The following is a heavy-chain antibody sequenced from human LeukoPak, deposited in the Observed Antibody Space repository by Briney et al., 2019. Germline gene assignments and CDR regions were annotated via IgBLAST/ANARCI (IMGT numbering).Heavy chain of an antibody. Sequence: GGSLRLSCAASGFTVSSNSMSWVRQAPGKGLEWVSILYSGGGANYAGSVKGRFTISRDNSRNTLFLQMNSLRAEDTAVYYCARRDTTGWYHHFDYWGQGTLVTVSS. V-gene: IGHV3-53*01. CDR2: LYSGGGA. CDR1: GFTVSSNS. D-gene: IGHD6-19*01. J-gene: IGHJ4*02. CDR3: ARRDTTGWYHHFDY.